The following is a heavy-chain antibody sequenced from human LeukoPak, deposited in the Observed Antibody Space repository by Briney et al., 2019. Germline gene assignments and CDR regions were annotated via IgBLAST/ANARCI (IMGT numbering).Heavy chain of an antibody. Sequence: GGSLRLSCAASGFTFSSYWMSWVRQAPGKGLEWVANIKQDGSEKYYVDSVKGRFTISRDNAKNSLYLQMNSLRAEDTAVYYCARDKPYYDSSGYYNFYDYWGQGTLVTVSS. D-gene: IGHD3-22*01. J-gene: IGHJ4*02. CDR2: IKQDGSEK. CDR3: ARDKPYYDSSGYYNFYDY. CDR1: GFTFSSYW. V-gene: IGHV3-7*01.